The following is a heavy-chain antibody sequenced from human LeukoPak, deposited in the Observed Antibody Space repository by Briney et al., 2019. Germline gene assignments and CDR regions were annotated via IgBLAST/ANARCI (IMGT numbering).Heavy chain of an antibody. Sequence: PSGTLSLTCAVSGGSISSSNWWSWVRQSPGKGLGWIGEIYHSGSTNYNPSLKSRVTISVDKSKNQFSLKLRSVTAADTAVYYCARARYFDWLSSSFDYWGQGTLVTVSS. CDR1: GGSISSSNW. J-gene: IGHJ4*02. V-gene: IGHV4-4*02. CDR3: ARARYFDWLSSSFDY. CDR2: IYHSGST. D-gene: IGHD3-9*01.